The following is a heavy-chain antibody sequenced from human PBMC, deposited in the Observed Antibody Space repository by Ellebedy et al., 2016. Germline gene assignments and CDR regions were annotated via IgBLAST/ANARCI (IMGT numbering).Heavy chain of an antibody. CDR1: GGSISSYY. Sequence: SETLSLTCTVSGGSISSYYWSWIRQPPGKGLEWIGYIYYSGSTNYNPSLKSRVTISVDTSKNQFSLKLSSVTAADTAVYYCARIHVDIVATIEVRGMDVWGQGTTVTVSS. CDR3: ARIHVDIVATIEVRGMDV. J-gene: IGHJ6*02. D-gene: IGHD5-12*01. CDR2: IYYSGST. V-gene: IGHV4-59*08.